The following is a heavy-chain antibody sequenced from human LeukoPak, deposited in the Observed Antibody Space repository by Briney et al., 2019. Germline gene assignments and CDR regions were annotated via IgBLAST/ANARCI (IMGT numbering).Heavy chain of an antibody. CDR3: ARDSGPFMTTAHGASNY. CDR1: GYTFTGYG. Sequence: ASVKVSCKASGYTFTGYGISWVRQAPGQGLEWMGWISAYNGNTNYAQKLRGRVTMTTDTSTSTAYMELRSLRSDDTAVYYCARDSGPFMTTAHGASNYWGQGTLVTVSS. CDR2: ISAYNGNT. V-gene: IGHV1-18*01. J-gene: IGHJ4*02. D-gene: IGHD4-17*01.